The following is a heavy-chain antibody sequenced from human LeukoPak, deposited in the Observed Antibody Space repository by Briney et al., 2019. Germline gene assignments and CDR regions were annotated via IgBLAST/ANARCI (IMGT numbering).Heavy chain of an antibody. CDR2: MNPNRGDT. J-gene: IGHJ4*02. Sequence: ASVKVSCKASGYTFTGYYIHWMRQAPGQGLEWMGWMNPNRGDTSYAQKFQGRVTMTRGTPINTAYMELSGLTSDDTAVYYCGRRRIDCSDTGCYVDYWGQGTLVTVSS. V-gene: IGHV1-2*02. CDR1: GYTFTGYY. D-gene: IGHD2-15*01. CDR3: GRRRIDCSDTGCYVDY.